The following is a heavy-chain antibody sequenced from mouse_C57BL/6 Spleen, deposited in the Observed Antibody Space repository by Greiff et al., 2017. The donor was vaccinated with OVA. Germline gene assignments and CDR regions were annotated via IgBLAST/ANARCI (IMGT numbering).Heavy chain of an antibody. CDR3: ARKSLYYGSSHWYFDV. V-gene: IGHV1-69*01. Sequence: QVQLQQPGAELVMPGASVKLSCKASGYTFTSYWMHWVKQRPGQGLEWIGEIDPSDSYTNYNQKFTGKSTLTVDKSSSTAYMQLSSLTSEDSAVYYCARKSLYYGSSHWYFDVWGTGTTVTVSS. J-gene: IGHJ1*03. CDR1: GYTFTSYW. D-gene: IGHD1-1*01. CDR2: IDPSDSYT.